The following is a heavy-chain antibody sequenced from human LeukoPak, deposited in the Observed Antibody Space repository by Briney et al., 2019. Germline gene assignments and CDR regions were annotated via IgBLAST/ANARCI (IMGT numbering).Heavy chain of an antibody. Sequence: SETLSLTCAVSGGSISSGGYSWSWIRQPPGKGLEWIGYIYHSGSTYYNPSLKSRVTISVDRSKSQFSLKLSSVTAADTAVYYCARVLPSYTFDYSGQGTLVTVSS. CDR1: GGSISSGGYS. CDR3: ARVLPSYTFDY. D-gene: IGHD3-16*01. CDR2: IYHSGST. V-gene: IGHV4-30-2*01. J-gene: IGHJ4*02.